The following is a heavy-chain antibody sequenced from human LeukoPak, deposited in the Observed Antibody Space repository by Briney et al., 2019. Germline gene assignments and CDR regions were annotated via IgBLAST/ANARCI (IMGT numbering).Heavy chain of an antibody. CDR1: GYSISSGYY. CDR2: IYHSGST. V-gene: IGHV4-38-2*01. Sequence: SETLSLTCAVSGYSISSGYYWGWIRQPPGKGLEWIGSIYHSGSTYYNPSLKSRVTISVDTSKNQFSLKLSSVTAADTAVYYCARAAAGRLAWFGPWGQGTLVTVSS. CDR3: ARAAAGRLAWFGP. J-gene: IGHJ5*02. D-gene: IGHD6-13*01.